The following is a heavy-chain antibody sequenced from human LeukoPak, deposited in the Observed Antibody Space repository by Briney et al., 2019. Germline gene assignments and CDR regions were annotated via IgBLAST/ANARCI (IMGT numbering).Heavy chain of an antibody. CDR3: ARERGRLAPTYRYFDY. CDR2: ISGSGGST. D-gene: IGHD6-19*01. V-gene: IGHV3-23*01. Sequence: PGGSLRLSCAASGFTFSSYAMSWVRQAPGKGLEWVSAISGSGGSTYYADSVKGRFTISRDNSKNTLYLQMNSLRAEDTAVYYCARERGRLAPTYRYFDYWGQGTLVTVSS. CDR1: GFTFSSYA. J-gene: IGHJ4*02.